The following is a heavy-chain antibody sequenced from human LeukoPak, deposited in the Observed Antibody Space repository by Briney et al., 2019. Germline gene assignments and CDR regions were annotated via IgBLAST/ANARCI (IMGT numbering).Heavy chain of an antibody. Sequence: ASETLSLTCTVSGGSVSSGRYYWTWIRQPPGKGLEWIGYIYDSGSTNYNPSLKSRVTISIDTSKNQFSLKLNSVTAADTAVYYCAKGILVGATGYSFDYWGQGTLVTVSA. D-gene: IGHD1-26*01. CDR1: GGSVSSGRYY. J-gene: IGHJ4*02. CDR2: IYDSGST. CDR3: AKGILVGATGYSFDY. V-gene: IGHV4-61*01.